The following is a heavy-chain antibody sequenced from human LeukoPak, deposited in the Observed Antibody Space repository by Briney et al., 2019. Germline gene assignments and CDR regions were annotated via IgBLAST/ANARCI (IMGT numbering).Heavy chain of an antibody. CDR2: ISFDGSNQ. J-gene: IGHJ4*02. CDR1: GFTFSTYA. V-gene: IGHV3-30*04. Sequence: PGGSLRLSCAASGFTFSTYAMHWVRQAPGKGLEWVAVISFDGSNQYYADSVKGRFTISRDNSKNTLYLQMNSLRAEDAAVYYRARKLGIPGYTSSWPPADYWGQGTLVTVSS. CDR3: ARKLGIPGYTSSWPPADY. D-gene: IGHD6-13*01.